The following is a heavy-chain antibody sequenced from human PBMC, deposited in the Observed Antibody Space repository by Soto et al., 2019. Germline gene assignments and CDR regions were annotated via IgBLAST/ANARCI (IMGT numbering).Heavy chain of an antibody. V-gene: IGHV3-30*04. CDR1: GFTFSSYA. CDR2: ISYDGSNK. D-gene: IGHD1-26*01. J-gene: IGHJ4*02. CDR3: ARDQEPGPGRPVGTFDY. Sequence: GGSLRLSCAASGFTFSSYAMHWVRQAPGKGLEWVAVISYDGSNKYYAASVKGRFTISRDNSKNTLYLQMNSLRAEDTAVYYCARDQEPGPGRPVGTFDYWGQGTLVTVSS.